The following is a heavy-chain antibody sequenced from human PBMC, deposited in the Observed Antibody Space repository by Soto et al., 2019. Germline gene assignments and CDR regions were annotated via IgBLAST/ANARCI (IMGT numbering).Heavy chain of an antibody. J-gene: IGHJ4*02. Sequence: QVQLQESGPGLVKPSETLSLTCTVSGDSLTRNYWSWIRQSPGKGLEWLAFIHNGRTTNYNPSLVGRVSKAVDTSKSQLSMNLNSVTAADTAVYYCARTLSGGFDYWGQGTLVTVSS. V-gene: IGHV4-59*01. CDR3: ARTLSGGFDY. CDR1: GDSLTRNY. CDR2: IHNGRTT.